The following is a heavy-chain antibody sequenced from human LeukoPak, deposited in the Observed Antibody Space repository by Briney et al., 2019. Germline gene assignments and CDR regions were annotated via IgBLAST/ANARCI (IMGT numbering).Heavy chain of an antibody. CDR2: IWYDGSNK. Sequence: PGGSLRLSCAASGFTFSSYGMHWVRQAPGKGLEWVAVIWYDGSNKYYADSVKGRFTISRDNSKNTLYLQMNSLRAEDTAVYYCAKSGGTYGDYFYYYYMDVWGKGTTVTVSS. CDR1: GFTFSSYG. D-gene: IGHD4-17*01. CDR3: AKSGGTYGDYFYYYYMDV. J-gene: IGHJ6*03. V-gene: IGHV3-33*06.